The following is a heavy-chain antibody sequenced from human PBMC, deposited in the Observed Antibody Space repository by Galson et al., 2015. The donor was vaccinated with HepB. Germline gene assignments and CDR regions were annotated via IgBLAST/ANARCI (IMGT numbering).Heavy chain of an antibody. CDR3: ARALYTIYGPFDY. CDR2: ISSSSSYI. Sequence: SLRLSCAASGFTFSSYSMNWVRQAPGKGLEWVSSISSSSSYIYYADSVKGRFTISRDNAKNSLYLQMNSLRAEDTAVYYCARALYTIYGPFDYSGQGTLVTASS. J-gene: IGHJ4*02. V-gene: IGHV3-21*01. D-gene: IGHD4-11*01. CDR1: GFTFSSYS.